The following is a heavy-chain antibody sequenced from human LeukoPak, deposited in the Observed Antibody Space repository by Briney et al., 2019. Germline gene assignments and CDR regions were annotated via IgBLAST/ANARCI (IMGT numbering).Heavy chain of an antibody. D-gene: IGHD3-3*01. CDR1: GYTFTSYG. J-gene: IGHJ4*02. CDR2: ISAYNGNT. CDR3: ARARLRFLEWLLSH. Sequence: ASVKVSCKASGYTFTSYGISWVRQAPGQGLEWMGWISAYNGNTNYAQKFQGRVTMTRDTSISTAYMELSRLRSDDTAVYYCARARLRFLEWLLSHWGQGTLVTVSS. V-gene: IGHV1-18*01.